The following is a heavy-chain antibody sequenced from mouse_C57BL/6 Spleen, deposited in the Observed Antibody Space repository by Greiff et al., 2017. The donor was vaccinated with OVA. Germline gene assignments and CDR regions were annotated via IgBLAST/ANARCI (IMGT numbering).Heavy chain of an antibody. D-gene: IGHD2-3*01. CDR2: IDPEDGNT. Sequence: VQLQQSGAELVRPGASVKFSCTASAFTIKASYMNWVKQRPDQGLEWIGRIDPEDGNTEYAPKFQGKATMTADTSSNTAYLQLSSLTSEDTAVYYCTTGYYYYYAMDYWGQGTSVTVSS. CDR1: AFTIKASY. J-gene: IGHJ4*01. V-gene: IGHV14-1*01. CDR3: TTGYYYYYAMDY.